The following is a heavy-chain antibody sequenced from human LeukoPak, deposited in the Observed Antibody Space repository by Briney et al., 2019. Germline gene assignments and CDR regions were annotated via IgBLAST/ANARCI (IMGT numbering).Heavy chain of an antibody. D-gene: IGHD6-13*01. CDR3: AKEYVSSSWYLYYYGMDV. CDR1: GFTFSSYG. CDR2: ISYDGSNK. V-gene: IGHV3-30*18. J-gene: IGHJ6*02. Sequence: GSLRLSCAASGFTFSSYGMHWVRQAPGKGLEWVAVISYDGSNKYYADSVKGRFTISRDNSKNTLYLQMNSLRAEDTAVYYCAKEYVSSSWYLYYYGMDVWGQGTTVTVSS.